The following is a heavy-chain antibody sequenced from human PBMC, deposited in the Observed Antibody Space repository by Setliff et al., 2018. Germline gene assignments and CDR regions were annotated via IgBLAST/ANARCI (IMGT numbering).Heavy chain of an antibody. CDR2: INHSGSG. J-gene: IGHJ4*02. D-gene: IGHD3-3*01. V-gene: IGHV4-34*01. CDR1: GGSFDTYY. Sequence: PSETLSLTCNVYGGSFDTYYWSWIRQPPGKGLEWFGEINHSGSGDYNPSFKGRVTISVDTAENQVSLKVNSVTAADTGVYYCARLNFWSGFWYFTLWGQGTQVTVSS. CDR3: ARLNFWSGFWYFTL.